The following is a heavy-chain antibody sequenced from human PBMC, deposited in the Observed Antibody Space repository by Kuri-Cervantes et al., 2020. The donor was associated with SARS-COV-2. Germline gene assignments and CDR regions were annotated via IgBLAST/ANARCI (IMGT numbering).Heavy chain of an antibody. Sequence: ASVKVSCKASGYTFTSYGISWVRQPPGQGLEWMGWISAYNGNTNYAQKLQGRVTMTTDTSTSTAYMELRSLRSDDTAVYYCARDELSGYYYESSGPFNYWGQGTLVTVSS. D-gene: IGHD3-22*01. J-gene: IGHJ4*02. CDR1: GYTFTSYG. V-gene: IGHV1-18*01. CDR2: ISAYNGNT. CDR3: ARDELSGYYYESSGPFNY.